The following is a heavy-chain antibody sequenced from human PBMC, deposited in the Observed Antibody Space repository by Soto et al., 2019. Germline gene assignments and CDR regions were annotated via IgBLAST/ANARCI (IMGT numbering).Heavy chain of an antibody. J-gene: IGHJ4*02. D-gene: IGHD3-10*01. CDR1: GGSFSAYY. V-gene: IGHV4-34*01. CDR2: INHSGST. Sequence: QVHLQQWGAGLLKPSETLSLTCAVYGGSFSAYYWSWIRQPPGKGLEWIGEINHSGSTNYNPSLKSRVTISVDTSKNQFSLRLSSVTAADTAVYYCAGSTGVLLWFGELSPLDYWGQGTLVTVYS. CDR3: AGSTGVLLWFGELSPLDY.